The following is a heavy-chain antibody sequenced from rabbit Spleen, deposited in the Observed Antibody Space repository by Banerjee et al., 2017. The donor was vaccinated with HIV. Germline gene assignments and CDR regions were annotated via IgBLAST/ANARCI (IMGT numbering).Heavy chain of an antibody. CDR1: GFTLSSYY. Sequence: HLKESGGGLVQPGGSLKLSCTASGFTLSSYYMNWVRQAPGKGLEWIGYIDPVFGITYYANWVNGRFSISRENAQNTLYLQLNSLTAADTATYFCVRDRQYGGASGTGWHYFNLWGQGTLVTVS. V-gene: IGHV1S7*01. CDR2: IDPVFGIT. J-gene: IGHJ4*01. CDR3: VRDRQYGGASGTGWHYFNL. D-gene: IGHD1-1*01.